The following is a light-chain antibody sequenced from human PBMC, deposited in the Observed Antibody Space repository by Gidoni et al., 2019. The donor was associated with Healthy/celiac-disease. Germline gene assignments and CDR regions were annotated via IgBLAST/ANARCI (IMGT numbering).Light chain of an antibody. CDR1: QRVSNN. V-gene: IGKV3-15*01. Sequence: EIVMTQSPATLSVSPGERATLACRASQRVSNNLAWYQQKPCPAPRLLIYGASTRATGIPSRFSGSGSGTEVTLTISSLQSEDFAVYYCQQYNNWPPYSFGQGTKLEIK. CDR3: QQYNNWPPYS. J-gene: IGKJ2*03. CDR2: GAS.